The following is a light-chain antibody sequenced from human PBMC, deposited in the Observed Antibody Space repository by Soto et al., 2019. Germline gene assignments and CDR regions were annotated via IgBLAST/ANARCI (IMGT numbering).Light chain of an antibody. Sequence: QSVLTQPASVSGSPGQSITISCTGTSSDVGSYNLVSWYQQHPGKAPKLMIYEGSKRPSGVSNRFSGSKSGNTASLTISGLQAEDEADYYCCSYVGSSSHVVFGGGTKVTVL. CDR3: CSYVGSSSHVV. CDR2: EGS. CDR1: SSDVGSYNL. J-gene: IGLJ2*01. V-gene: IGLV2-23*01.